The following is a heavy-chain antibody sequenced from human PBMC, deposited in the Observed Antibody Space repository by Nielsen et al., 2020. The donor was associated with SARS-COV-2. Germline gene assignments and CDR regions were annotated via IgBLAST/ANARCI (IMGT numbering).Heavy chain of an antibody. CDR2: INHSGDT. CDR1: GGSFSAYY. Sequence: SETLSLTCAVSGGSFSAYYWSWIRQPPGKGLEWIGEINHSGDTNNNPSLRRRVTVSRDTSKNQFSLKLSSVTAADTAVYYCAGGFYDSRGYNLVYWGQGTLVTVSS. CDR3: AGGFYDSRGYNLVY. D-gene: IGHD3-22*01. J-gene: IGHJ4*02. V-gene: IGHV4-34*01.